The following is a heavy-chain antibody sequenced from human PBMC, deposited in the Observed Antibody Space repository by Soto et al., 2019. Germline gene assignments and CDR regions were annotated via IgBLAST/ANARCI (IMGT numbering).Heavy chain of an antibody. CDR3: ARWGGLSCSGAVCFKKPFDY. Sequence: QVQLVQSGAEVKRPESSMKVSCKPSGGTFNNYAINWVRQAPGQGLEWMGGIIPISGTTKYAQKFQGRVTITADKSTSTVYMDLSSLRSEDTAVYYCARWGGLSCSGAVCFKKPFDYWGQGTLVTVSS. D-gene: IGHD2-8*02. CDR2: IIPISGTT. V-gene: IGHV1-69*06. CDR1: GGTFNNYA. J-gene: IGHJ4*02.